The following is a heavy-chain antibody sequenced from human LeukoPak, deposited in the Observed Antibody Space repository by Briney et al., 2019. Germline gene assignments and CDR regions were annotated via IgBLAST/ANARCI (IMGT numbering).Heavy chain of an antibody. D-gene: IGHD3-3*01. CDR2: INPNSGGT. Sequence: ASVKVSCKASGYTFTGYSVHWVRQAPGQGLEWMGWINPNSGGTKYALKFQGRVTMTRDTSISTAYMELSRLTSDDTAVYYCARGDHAISDYWGQGTLVTVSS. V-gene: IGHV1-2*02. J-gene: IGHJ4*02. CDR1: GYTFTGYS. CDR3: ARGDHAISDY.